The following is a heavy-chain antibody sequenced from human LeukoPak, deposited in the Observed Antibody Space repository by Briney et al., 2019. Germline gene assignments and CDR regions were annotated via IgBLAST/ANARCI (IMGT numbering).Heavy chain of an antibody. J-gene: IGHJ4*02. D-gene: IGHD2-15*01. CDR3: ARDSDIHCSGGRCTNFDY. Sequence: GGSLRLSCAASGLTFSNFAMSWVRQPPGKGLEWVSAVSGGGRSTFYADSVKGRFIISRDDSKNTLYLQMNSLRAEDTAVYYCARDSDIHCSGGRCTNFDYWGQGTLVTVSS. CDR2: VSGGGRST. V-gene: IGHV3-23*01. CDR1: GLTFSNFA.